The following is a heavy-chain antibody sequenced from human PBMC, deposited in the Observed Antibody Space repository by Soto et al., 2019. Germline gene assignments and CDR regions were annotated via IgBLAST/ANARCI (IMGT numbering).Heavy chain of an antibody. CDR1: GFTFSSYS. V-gene: IGHV3-21*01. Sequence: EVQLVESGGGLVKPGGSLRLSCAASGFTFSSYSMNWVRQAPGKGLEWVSSISSSSSYIYYADSVKGRFTISRDNARNSLYRQMNSLRAEDTAVYYCARDHGSGSYLFDYYYGMDVWGQGTTVTVSS. J-gene: IGHJ6*02. D-gene: IGHD1-26*01. CDR3: ARDHGSGSYLFDYYYGMDV. CDR2: ISSSSSYI.